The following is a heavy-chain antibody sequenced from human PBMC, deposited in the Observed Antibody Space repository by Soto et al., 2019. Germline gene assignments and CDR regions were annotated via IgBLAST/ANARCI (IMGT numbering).Heavy chain of an antibody. CDR3: AKVPPYYGSGSSFFDY. V-gene: IGHV3-23*01. J-gene: IGHJ4*02. CDR1: GFTFSSYA. CDR2: ISGSGGST. D-gene: IGHD3-10*01. Sequence: EVQLLESGGGLVQPGGSLRLSCAASGFTFSSYAMSWVRQAPGKGLEWVSAISGSGGSTYYADSVKGRFTISRDNSKNTLYLQMNSLRAEATAVYYCAKVPPYYGSGSSFFDYWGQGTLVTVSS.